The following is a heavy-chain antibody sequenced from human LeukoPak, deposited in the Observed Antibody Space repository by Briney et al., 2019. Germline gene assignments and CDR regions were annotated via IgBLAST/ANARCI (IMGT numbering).Heavy chain of an antibody. CDR1: GYTFTGYY. CDR2: TNPNSGDT. V-gene: IGHV1-2*02. Sequence: GASVKVSCKASGYTFTGYYMHWVRQAPGQGFEWMGWTNPNSGDTNYAQKFQGRVTMTRDTSSSTAYMDLSRLRSDDTAVYYCAKDQSSDWYGYYCYYMDVWGKGTTVTISS. D-gene: IGHD6-19*01. J-gene: IGHJ6*03. CDR3: AKDQSSDWYGYYCYYMDV.